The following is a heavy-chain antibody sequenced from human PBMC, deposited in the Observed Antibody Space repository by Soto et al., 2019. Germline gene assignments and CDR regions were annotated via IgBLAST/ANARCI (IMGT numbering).Heavy chain of an antibody. Sequence: QVQLQESGPGLVKPSETLSLTCTVSGGSVSSGSYYWSWIRQPPGKGLEWIGYIYYSGSTNYNPSLKSRVTISVDTSKNQFSLKLSSVTAADTAVYYCARVIAARKAHHRDYWGQGTLVTVSS. CDR1: GGSVSSGSYY. J-gene: IGHJ4*02. V-gene: IGHV4-61*01. D-gene: IGHD6-6*01. CDR2: IYYSGST. CDR3: ARVIAARKAHHRDY.